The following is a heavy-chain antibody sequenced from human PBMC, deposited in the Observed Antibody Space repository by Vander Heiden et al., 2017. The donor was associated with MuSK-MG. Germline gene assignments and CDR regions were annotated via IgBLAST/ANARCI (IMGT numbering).Heavy chain of an antibody. CDR3: ASDRRRFSDGFDH. CDR1: GDSISSSGYY. J-gene: IGHJ5*02. V-gene: IGHV4-39*07. CDR2: IYYTGNT. D-gene: IGHD3-3*01. Sequence: QLQESGPGLLRPSETLSLTCSVSGDSISSSGYYWGWIRQPPGRGLEWIGNIYYTGNTYYNPSLESRVTMSVDTAKNQFSLRLSSVTAEDTAVYFCASDRRRFSDGFDHWGQGSLVTGSS.